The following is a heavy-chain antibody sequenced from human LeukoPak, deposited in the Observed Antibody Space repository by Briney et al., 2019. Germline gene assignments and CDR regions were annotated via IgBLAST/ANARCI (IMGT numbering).Heavy chain of an antibody. CDR3: GGHNYHYFDY. Sequence: PSETLSLTCTVSGDSINGGSYYWGWIRQPPGKGLEWIGTVYSGSTYYNPSLKSRVTISVDTSKKQFSLKLSSVTVADTAVYYCGGHNYHYFDYWGQGTLVTVSS. CDR1: GDSINGGSYY. V-gene: IGHV4-39*01. CDR2: VYSGST. J-gene: IGHJ4*02. D-gene: IGHD5-24*01.